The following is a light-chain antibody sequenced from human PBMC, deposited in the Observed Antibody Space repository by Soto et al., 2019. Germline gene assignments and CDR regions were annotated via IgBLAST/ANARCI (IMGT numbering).Light chain of an antibody. CDR3: QQYNNWPPDRT. Sequence: EIVMTQSPATLSVSPGERATLSCRASQSVGSNLAWYQQKPGQAPRLLIYGASTRATAIPARFSGSGCGTEFTLTISSLQSEEFAIYFCQQYNNWPPDRTFGQGTKVEIK. CDR2: GAS. V-gene: IGKV3-15*01. CDR1: QSVGSN. J-gene: IGKJ1*01.